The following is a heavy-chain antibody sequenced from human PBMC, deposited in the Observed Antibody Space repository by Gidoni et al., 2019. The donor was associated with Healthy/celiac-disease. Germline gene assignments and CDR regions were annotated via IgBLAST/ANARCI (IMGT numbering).Heavy chain of an antibody. J-gene: IGHJ3*02. D-gene: IGHD3-10*02. Sequence: EVQLVESGGGLVQPGGSLRLSCSASGFTFSSYDMHWVRQAPGKGLEYVSAISSNGGSTYYADSVKGRFTISRDNSKNTLYLQMSSLRAEDTAVYYCVKGIMFGGDAFDIWGQGTMVTVSS. CDR1: GFTFSSYD. CDR3: VKGIMFGGDAFDI. V-gene: IGHV3-64D*06. CDR2: ISSNGGST.